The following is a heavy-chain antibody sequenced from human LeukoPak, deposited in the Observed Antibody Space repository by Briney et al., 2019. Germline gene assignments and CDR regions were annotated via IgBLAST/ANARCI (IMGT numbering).Heavy chain of an antibody. J-gene: IGHJ4*02. Sequence: ASVKVSCKASGGTFSSYAISWVRQAPGQGLEWMGRIIPILGIANYAQKFQGRVTITAAKSTTTAYMELSSLRSEDTAVYYCARDDHYYGSGSYYVDYWGQGTLVTVSS. CDR2: IIPILGIA. D-gene: IGHD3-10*01. CDR1: GGTFSSYA. V-gene: IGHV1-69*04. CDR3: ARDDHYYGSGSYYVDY.